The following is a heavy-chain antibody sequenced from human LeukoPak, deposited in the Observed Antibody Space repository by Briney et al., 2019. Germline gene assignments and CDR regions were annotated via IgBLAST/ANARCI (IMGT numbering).Heavy chain of an antibody. J-gene: IGHJ5*02. CDR1: GFTFSSYA. D-gene: IGHD6-6*01. Sequence: GGSLRLSCAASGFTFSSYAMSWVRQAPGKGLEWVSAISGSGGSTYYADSVKGRFTISRDNSKNTLYLQMNSLRAEDTAVYYWARARPVVSERWFDPWGKGTLVTVSS. CDR2: ISGSGGST. CDR3: ARARPVVSERWFDP. V-gene: IGHV3-23*01.